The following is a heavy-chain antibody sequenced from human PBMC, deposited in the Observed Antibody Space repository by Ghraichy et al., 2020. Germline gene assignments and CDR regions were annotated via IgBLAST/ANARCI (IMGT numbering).Heavy chain of an antibody. Sequence: GGSLRLSCAASGFTFSSYWMSWVRQAPGKGLEWVANIKQDGSEKYYVDSVKGRFTISRDNAKNSLYLQMNSLRAEDTAVYYCARDWVNWQTYYFDYWGQGTLVTVSS. CDR1: GFTFSSYW. CDR2: IKQDGSEK. D-gene: IGHD1-20*01. J-gene: IGHJ4*02. CDR3: ARDWVNWQTYYFDY. V-gene: IGHV3-7*01.